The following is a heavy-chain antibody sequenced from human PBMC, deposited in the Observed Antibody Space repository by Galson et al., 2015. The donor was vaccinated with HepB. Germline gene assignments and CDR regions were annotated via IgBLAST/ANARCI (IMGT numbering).Heavy chain of an antibody. CDR3: AIGKSTYYDFWSGYYPLDAFDI. D-gene: IGHD3-3*01. CDR2: ISAYNGNT. Sequence: SVKVSCKASGYTFTSYGISWVRQAPGQGLEWMGWISAYNGNTNYAQKLQGRVTMTTDTSTSTAYMELRSLRSDDTAVYYCAIGKSTYYDFWSGYYPLDAFDIWGQGTMVTVSS. J-gene: IGHJ3*02. V-gene: IGHV1-18*01. CDR1: GYTFTSYG.